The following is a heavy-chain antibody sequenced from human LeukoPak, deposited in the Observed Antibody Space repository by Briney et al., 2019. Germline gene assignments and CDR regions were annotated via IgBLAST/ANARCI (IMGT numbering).Heavy chain of an antibody. CDR2: ISSTDATT. J-gene: IGHJ4*02. D-gene: IGHD6-19*01. V-gene: IGHV3-48*03. Sequence: QPGGSLRLSCAASGFTFSSYAMSWVRQTPGKGLEWISYISSTDATTYYADSVKGRFTISRDNAKNSLYLQMNSLRAEDTAVYYCARDKAVPGVLFDYWGQGALVTVSS. CDR3: ARDKAVPGVLFDY. CDR1: GFTFSSYA.